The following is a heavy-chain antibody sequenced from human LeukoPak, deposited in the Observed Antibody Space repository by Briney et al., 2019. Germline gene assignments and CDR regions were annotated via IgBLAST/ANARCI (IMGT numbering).Heavy chain of an antibody. CDR3: AKAALRYSGSSALDY. J-gene: IGHJ4*02. Sequence: PGGSLRLSCAASGFTFSSYGMHWVRQAPGKGLEWVAFIRYDGSNKYYADSVKGRFTISRDNSKNTLYLQMNSLRAEDTAVHYCAKAALRYSGSSALDYWGQGTLVTVSS. V-gene: IGHV3-30*02. D-gene: IGHD1-26*01. CDR1: GFTFSSYG. CDR2: IRYDGSNK.